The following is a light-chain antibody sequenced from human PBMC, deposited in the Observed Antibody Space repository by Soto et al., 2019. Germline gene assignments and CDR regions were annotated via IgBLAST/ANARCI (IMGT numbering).Light chain of an antibody. V-gene: IGKV1-5*01. CDR3: QQYNSYPWT. CDR2: DAS. Sequence: IRVTQSPPTLSASVGDRVTITCRASQTITTWMAWYQQKPGKAPKLLVYDASTLQSGVATRFSGSGSGTEFTLIISGLQPEDSATYYCQQYNSYPWTFGQGTKVDIK. J-gene: IGKJ1*01. CDR1: QTITTW.